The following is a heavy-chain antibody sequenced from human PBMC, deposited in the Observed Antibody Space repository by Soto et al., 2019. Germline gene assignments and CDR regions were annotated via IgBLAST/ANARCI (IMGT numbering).Heavy chain of an antibody. D-gene: IGHD3-22*01. J-gene: IGHJ4*02. V-gene: IGHV3-23*01. CDR3: AKDPTSYDSSAQFDS. Sequence: PGGSLRLSCAASGFSFNIFAMNWVRQAPGKGLEWVSGISGGGGSTYYADSVKGRFTISRDNSNNTLYLQMNSLRAEDTAVYYCAKDPTSYDSSAQFDSWGQGTLVTVPQ. CDR2: ISGGGGST. CDR1: GFSFNIFA.